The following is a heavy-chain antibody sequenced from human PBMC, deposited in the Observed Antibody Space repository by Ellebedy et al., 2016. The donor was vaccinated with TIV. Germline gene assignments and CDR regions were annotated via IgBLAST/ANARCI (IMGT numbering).Heavy chain of an antibody. CDR1: AKNFTGYY. CDR2: INPSGGST. CDR3: ARVVRDMRARHFDWLLTHDAFDM. D-gene: IGHD3-9*01. J-gene: IGHJ3*02. Sequence: AASVKVSCKASAKNFTGYYMHWVRQAPGQGLEWMGVINPSGGSTTYAQKFQGRLTVTRDTSMTTVYMELSSLTSEDTAVYYSARVVRDMRARHFDWLLTHDAFDMWGQGTMVTVSS. V-gene: IGHV1-46*01.